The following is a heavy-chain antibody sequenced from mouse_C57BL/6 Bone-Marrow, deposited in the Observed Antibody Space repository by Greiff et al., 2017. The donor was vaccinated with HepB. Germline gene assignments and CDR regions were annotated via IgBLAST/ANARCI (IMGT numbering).Heavy chain of an antibody. Sequence: QVQLQQPGAELVRPGSSVKLSCKASGYTFTSYWMHWVKQRPIQGLEWIGNIDPSDSETHYNQKFKDKATLTVDKSSSTAYMQLSSLTSEDSAVYYCAISESFINTVVEGYWGQGTTLTVSS. CDR2: IDPSDSET. CDR3: AISESFINTVVEGY. CDR1: GYTFTSYW. D-gene: IGHD1-1*01. J-gene: IGHJ2*01. V-gene: IGHV1-52*01.